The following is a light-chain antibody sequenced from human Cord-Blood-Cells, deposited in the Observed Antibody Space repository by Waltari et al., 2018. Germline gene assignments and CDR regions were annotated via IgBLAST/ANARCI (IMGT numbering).Light chain of an antibody. J-gene: IGKJ1*01. CDR1: QSVSSS. V-gene: IGKV3-11*01. CDR3: QQRINWPWT. Sequence: IVLTQSPATLSLSPGERATVSCRASQSVSSSLAWYRQKPGQAPRLLIYDASNLATGIPARFSRSGSWPDFPLTISSLVPEAFAAYYCQQRINWPWTFGQGTKVEIK. CDR2: DAS.